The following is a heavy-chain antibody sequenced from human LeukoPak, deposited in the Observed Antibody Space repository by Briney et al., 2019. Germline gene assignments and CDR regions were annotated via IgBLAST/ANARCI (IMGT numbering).Heavy chain of an antibody. D-gene: IGHD1-26*01. Sequence: NPSETLSLTCTVSGGSMCSSSYYWRWIRQPPGKGLEWIGSIYYSGSTYYNPSLKSRVTISVDTSKKQFSLKLNSVTAADTAVYYCAKGNLVGATGYCFGYWGQGTLVTVSA. V-gene: IGHV4-39*07. CDR3: AKGNLVGATGYCFGY. J-gene: IGHJ4*02. CDR2: IYYSGST. CDR1: GGSMCSSSYY.